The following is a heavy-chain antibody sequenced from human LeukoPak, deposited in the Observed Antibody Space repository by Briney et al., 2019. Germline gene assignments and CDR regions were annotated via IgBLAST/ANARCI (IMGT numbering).Heavy chain of an antibody. J-gene: IGHJ4*02. CDR1: GLSFSSYS. CDR3: AKDAMTEYYFDY. CDR2: ISASGRDT. V-gene: IGHV3-23*01. D-gene: IGHD1-14*01. Sequence: HPGGSLRLSCVVSGLSFSSYSMTWVRQAPGKGLEWVSGISASGRDTWFPDSVKGRFTVSRDSSANTLYLLMNSLRAEDSAVYYCAKDAMTEYYFDYWGQGTLVTVSS.